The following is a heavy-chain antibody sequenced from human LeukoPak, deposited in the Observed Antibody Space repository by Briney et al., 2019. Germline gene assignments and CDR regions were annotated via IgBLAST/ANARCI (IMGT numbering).Heavy chain of an antibody. CDR1: GYSFSDYY. Sequence: ASVKVSCKTSGYSFSDYYMHWVRQAPGQGLEWMGWINPNSGGTSSAQKFQGRVTMTRDTSITTVYMEVSWLTSDDTAIYYCARADRLDGGPYLIGPWGQGTLVTVSS. CDR2: INPNSGGT. CDR3: ARADRLDGGPYLIGP. D-gene: IGHD2-21*01. V-gene: IGHV1-2*02. J-gene: IGHJ5*02.